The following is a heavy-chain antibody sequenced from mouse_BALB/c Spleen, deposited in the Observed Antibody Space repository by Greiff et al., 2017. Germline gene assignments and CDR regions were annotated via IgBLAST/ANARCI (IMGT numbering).Heavy chain of an antibody. CDR1: GYTFTSYW. CDR2: IYPGDGNT. CDR3: ARSQFGNQDY. V-gene: IGHV1-87*01. Sequence: VQLQQSGAELARPGASVKLSCKASGYTFTSYWMQWVKQRPGQGLEWIGTIYPGDGNTSYTQKFKGKATLTADKSSSTAYMQLSNLASEDSAVYYCARSQFGNQDYWGQGTTLTVSS. D-gene: IGHD2-10*02. J-gene: IGHJ2*01.